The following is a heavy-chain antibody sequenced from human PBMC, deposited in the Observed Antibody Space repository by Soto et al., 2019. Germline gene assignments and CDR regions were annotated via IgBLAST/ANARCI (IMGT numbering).Heavy chain of an antibody. CDR2: ISAYNGNT. CDR3: ARDEDWSSTSCYGLYYYYGMDV. J-gene: IGHJ6*02. Sequence: QVQLVQSGAEVKKPGASVKVSCQASGYTFTSYGISWVRQAPGHGLEWMGWISAYNGNTNYAQKLQGRVTMTTDTSTSTAYMELRSLRSDDTAVYYCARDEDWSSTSCYGLYYYYGMDVWGQGTTVTVSS. V-gene: IGHV1-18*01. CDR1: GYTFTSYG. D-gene: IGHD2-2*01.